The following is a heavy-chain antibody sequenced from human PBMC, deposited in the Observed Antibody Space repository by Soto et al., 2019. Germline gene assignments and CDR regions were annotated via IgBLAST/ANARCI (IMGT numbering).Heavy chain of an antibody. D-gene: IGHD6-13*01. V-gene: IGHV3-33*01. CDR2: IWYDGSNK. Sequence: GGSLRLSCAASGFTFSSYGMHWVRQAPGKGLEWVAVIWYDGSNKYYADSVKGRFTISRDNSKNTLYLQMNSLRAEDTAVYYCARDVRGLGSSWSEHDPNYYYYGMDVWGQGTTVTVSS. J-gene: IGHJ6*02. CDR3: ARDVRGLGSSWSEHDPNYYYYGMDV. CDR1: GFTFSSYG.